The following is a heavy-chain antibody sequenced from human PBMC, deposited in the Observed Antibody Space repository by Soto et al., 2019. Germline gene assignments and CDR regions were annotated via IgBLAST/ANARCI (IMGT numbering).Heavy chain of an antibody. CDR2: ISAYNGNT. CDR1: GYTFTSYG. Sequence: ASVKGSCKASGYTFTSYGISWVRQAPGQGLEWMGWISAYNGNTNYAQKLQGRVTMTTDTSTSTAYMELRSLRSDDTAVYYCARPSGYSYGYSYGMDVWGQGTTVTVYS. J-gene: IGHJ6*02. D-gene: IGHD5-18*01. V-gene: IGHV1-18*04. CDR3: ARPSGYSYGYSYGMDV.